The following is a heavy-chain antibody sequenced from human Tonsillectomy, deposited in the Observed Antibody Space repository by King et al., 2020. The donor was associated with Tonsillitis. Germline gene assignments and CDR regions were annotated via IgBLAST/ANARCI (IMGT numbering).Heavy chain of an antibody. CDR1: GFTFSSYG. V-gene: IGHV3-33*08. Sequence: VQLVESGGGVVQPGRSLRLSCAGSGFTFSSYGMHWVRQAPGKGLEWVAVIWYDGSNEYYADSVKGRFTISRDNSKNTLYLQMNSLRAEDTAVYFCARGIAVAGTPFDWYFDLWRRGTLVPVPS. D-gene: IGHD6-19*01. J-gene: IGHJ2*01. CDR2: IWYDGSNE. CDR3: ARGIAVAGTPFDWYFDL.